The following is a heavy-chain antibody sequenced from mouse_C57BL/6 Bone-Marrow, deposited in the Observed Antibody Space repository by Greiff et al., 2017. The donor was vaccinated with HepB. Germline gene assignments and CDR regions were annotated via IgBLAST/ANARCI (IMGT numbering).Heavy chain of an antibody. D-gene: IGHD2-5*01. CDR2: ISNGGGST. CDR3: ARPGYSNYSAWFAY. V-gene: IGHV5-12*01. CDR1: GFTFSDYY. J-gene: IGHJ3*01. Sequence: DVQLVESGGGLVQPGGSLKLSCAASGFTFSDYYMYWVRQTPEKRLEWVAYISNGGGSTYYPDTVKGRFTISRDNAKNTLYLQMSRLKSEYTAMYYCARPGYSNYSAWFAYWGQGTLVTVSA.